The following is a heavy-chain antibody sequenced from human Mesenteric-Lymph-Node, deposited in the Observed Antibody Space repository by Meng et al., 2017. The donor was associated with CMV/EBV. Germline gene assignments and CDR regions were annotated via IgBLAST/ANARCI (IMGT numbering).Heavy chain of an antibody. Sequence: GGSLRLSCAASGFTFDAYAMHWVRQAPGKGLEWVSGISWNSGSIGYADSVKGRFTISRDNAKNSLYLQMNSLRAEDTALYYCATRGKGSDYWGQGTSVTVSS. J-gene: IGHJ4*02. D-gene: IGHD3-16*01. CDR2: ISWNSGSI. CDR3: ATRGKGSDY. V-gene: IGHV3-9*01. CDR1: GFTFDAYA.